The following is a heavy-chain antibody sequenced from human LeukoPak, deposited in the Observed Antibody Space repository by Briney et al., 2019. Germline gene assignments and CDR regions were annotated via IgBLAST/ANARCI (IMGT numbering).Heavy chain of an antibody. CDR2: INHSGST. CDR3: ARGGYDFWSGYLRGNYYYYYMDV. CDR1: GGSFSGYY. D-gene: IGHD3-3*01. V-gene: IGHV4-34*01. Sequence: SETLSLTCAVYGGSFSGYYWSWIRQPPGKGLEWIGEINHSGSTNYNPSLKSRVTISVDTSKNQFSLKLSSVTAADTAVYYCARGGYDFWSGYLRGNYYYYYMDVWGKGTTATASS. J-gene: IGHJ6*03.